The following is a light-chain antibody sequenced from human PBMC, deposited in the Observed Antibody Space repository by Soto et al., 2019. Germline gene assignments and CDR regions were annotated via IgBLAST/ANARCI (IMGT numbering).Light chain of an antibody. V-gene: IGLV1-51*01. J-gene: IGLJ2*01. CDR2: DNN. CDR3: GTWDSSLSAAV. CDR1: SSNIGNNY. Sequence: QSVLTKPPSVSAAPGQKVTISCSGSSSNIGNNYVSWYQQLPGTAPKLLIYDNNKRPSGIPDRFSGSKSGTSATLGITGLQTGDEADYYCGTWDSSLSAAVFGGGTKVTVL.